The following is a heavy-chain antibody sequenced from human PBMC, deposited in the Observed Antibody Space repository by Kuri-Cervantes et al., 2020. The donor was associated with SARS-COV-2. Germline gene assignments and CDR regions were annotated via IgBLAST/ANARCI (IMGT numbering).Heavy chain of an antibody. V-gene: IGHV1-2*06. D-gene: IGHD3-22*01. CDR3: AKQSSYYYDSSGYYLLDY. Sequence: ASVKVSCKTSGYTFNRYTITWVRQTPGQGLEWMGRINPNSGGTNYAQKFQGRVTMTRDTSISTAYMELSRLRSDDTAVYYCAKQSSYYYDSSGYYLLDYWGQGTLVTVSS. CDR2: INPNSGGT. J-gene: IGHJ4*02. CDR1: GYTFNRYT.